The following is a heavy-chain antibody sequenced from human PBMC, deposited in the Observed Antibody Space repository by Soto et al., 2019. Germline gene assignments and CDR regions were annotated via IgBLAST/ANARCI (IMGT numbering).Heavy chain of an antibody. Sequence: GKGLEWIGYIYYSGSTNYNPSLKSRVTISVDTSKNQFSLKLSSVTAADTAVYYCARRGPHYYYYYYMDVWGKGTTVTVSS. CDR2: IYYSGST. V-gene: IGHV4-59*08. J-gene: IGHJ6*03. CDR3: ARRGPHYYYYYYMDV.